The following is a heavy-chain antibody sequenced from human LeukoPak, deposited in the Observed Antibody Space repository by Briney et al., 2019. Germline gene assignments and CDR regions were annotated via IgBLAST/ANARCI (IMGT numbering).Heavy chain of an antibody. J-gene: IGHJ4*02. D-gene: IGHD6-19*01. CDR1: GYTFTGYY. CDR2: INPNSGGT. CDR3: VRDRGVTGWYDY. V-gene: IGHV1-2*02. Sequence: ASVKVSCKAAGYTFTGYYMHWVRQAPGQGLEWMGWINPNSGGTNYAQKFQGRVTMTRDTSISTAYMELSRLRSDDTAVYYCVRDRGVTGWYDYWGQGTLVTVSS.